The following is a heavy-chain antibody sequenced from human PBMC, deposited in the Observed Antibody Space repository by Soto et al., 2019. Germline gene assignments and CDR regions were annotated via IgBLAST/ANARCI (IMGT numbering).Heavy chain of an antibody. J-gene: IGHJ6*02. Sequence: EVQLVESGGGLVKPGGSLRLSCAASGFTFSNAWMNWVRQAPGKGLEWVARIKSKTDGGTTDYAAPVKGRFTISRDDSNNTLYLQMNSLKTEDTAVYYCTTAGDYAYYYDYVIDVWGQGTTVTVSS. CDR1: GFTFSNAW. CDR3: TTAGDYAYYYDYVIDV. CDR2: IKSKTDGGTT. V-gene: IGHV3-15*07. D-gene: IGHD4-17*01.